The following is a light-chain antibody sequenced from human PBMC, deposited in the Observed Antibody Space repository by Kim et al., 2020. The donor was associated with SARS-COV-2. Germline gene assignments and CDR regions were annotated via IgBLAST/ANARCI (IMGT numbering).Light chain of an antibody. Sequence: VSPVERATLSYRASQNITNNLAWYEQRLGQAPRVLIYGVSSRATGLPARFGGGGSGAAFTHSISSLHSEDFAVYDCQQYVNWPKTFGQGTKVKIK. CDR2: GVS. J-gene: IGKJ1*01. CDR3: QQYVNWPKT. CDR1: QNITNN. V-gene: IGKV3-15*01.